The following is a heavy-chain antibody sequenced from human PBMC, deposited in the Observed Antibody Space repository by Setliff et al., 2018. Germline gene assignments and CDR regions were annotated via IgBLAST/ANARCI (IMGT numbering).Heavy chain of an antibody. Sequence: ASVKVSCKASGYTFTSYGISWVRQAPGQGLEWMGWISAYNGNTNYAQKLQGRVTMTTDTSTSTAYMELRSLRPDDTAVYYCARDPSLYCSSTSCSPHWFDPWGQGTLVTVSS. D-gene: IGHD2-2*01. V-gene: IGHV1-18*01. CDR3: ARDPSLYCSSTSCSPHWFDP. CDR1: GYTFTSYG. CDR2: ISAYNGNT. J-gene: IGHJ5*02.